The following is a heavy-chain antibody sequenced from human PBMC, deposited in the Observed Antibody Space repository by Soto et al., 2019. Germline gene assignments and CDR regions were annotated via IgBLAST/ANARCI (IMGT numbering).Heavy chain of an antibody. V-gene: IGHV1-2*02. D-gene: IGHD6-6*01. Sequence: ASVKVSCKASGYTFTGYYMHWVRQAPGQGLEWMGWINPNSGGTNYAQKFQGRVTMTRDTSISTAYMELSRLRSDDTAVYYCARGKQLARPYYYYYGMDVWGQGTTVTVSS. CDR1: GYTFTGYY. CDR3: ARGKQLARPYYYYYGMDV. CDR2: INPNSGGT. J-gene: IGHJ6*02.